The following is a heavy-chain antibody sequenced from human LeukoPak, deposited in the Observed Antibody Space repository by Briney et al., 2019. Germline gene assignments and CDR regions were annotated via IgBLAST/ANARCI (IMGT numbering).Heavy chain of an antibody. D-gene: IGHD5-12*01. V-gene: IGHV1-18*01. J-gene: IGHJ4*02. CDR3: ARELLGYSGYDSGLFIDY. Sequence: ASVKVSCKASGYTFTSYGISWVRQAPGQGLEWMGGIIPIFGTANYAQKLQGRVTMTTDTSTSTAYMELRSLRSDDTAVYYCARELLGYSGYDSGLFIDYWGQGTLVTVSS. CDR2: IIPIFGTA. CDR1: GYTFTSYG.